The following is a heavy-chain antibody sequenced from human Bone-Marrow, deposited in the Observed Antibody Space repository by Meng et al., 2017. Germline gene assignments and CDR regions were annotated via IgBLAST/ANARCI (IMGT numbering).Heavy chain of an antibody. CDR1: GFTFSSYA. D-gene: IGHD3-10*01. J-gene: IGHJ3*02. CDR2: ISYDGSNK. CDR3: AGETDYYGSGEAFDI. Sequence: GGSLRLSGAASGFTFSSYAMHWVRQAPGKGREWVAVISYDGSNKYYADSVKGRFTISRDNSKNTLYQQMNSLRAEDRAVYYCAGETDYYGSGEAFDIWGQGTMVTVSS. V-gene: IGHV3-30*01.